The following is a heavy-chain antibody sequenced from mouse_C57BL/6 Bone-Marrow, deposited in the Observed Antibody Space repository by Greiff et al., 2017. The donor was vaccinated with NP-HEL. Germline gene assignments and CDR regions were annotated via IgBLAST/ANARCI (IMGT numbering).Heavy chain of an antibody. D-gene: IGHD2-4*01. Sequence: DVMLVESGGDLVKPGGSLKLSCAASGFTFSSYGMSWVRQTPDKRLEWVATISSGGSYTYYPDSVKGRFTISRDNAKNTLYLQMSSLKSEDTAMYYCARPFYDYDAAYWGQGTLVTVSA. V-gene: IGHV5-6*02. J-gene: IGHJ3*01. CDR2: ISSGGSYT. CDR3: ARPFYDYDAAY. CDR1: GFTFSSYG.